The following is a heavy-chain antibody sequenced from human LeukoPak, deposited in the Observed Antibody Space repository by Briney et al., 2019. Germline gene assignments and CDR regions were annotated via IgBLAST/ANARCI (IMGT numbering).Heavy chain of an antibody. Sequence: GGSLRLSCAASGFTFSTYWMSWVRQAPGKGLEWVVNIKQDGSEKYYVDSVKGRFTISRDNAKNSLYLQMNSLTVEDTAVYYCARVELELPSYYYYMDVWGKGTTVTVSS. CDR3: ARVELELPSYYYYMDV. V-gene: IGHV3-7*01. J-gene: IGHJ6*03. CDR1: GFTFSTYW. D-gene: IGHD1-7*01. CDR2: IKQDGSEK.